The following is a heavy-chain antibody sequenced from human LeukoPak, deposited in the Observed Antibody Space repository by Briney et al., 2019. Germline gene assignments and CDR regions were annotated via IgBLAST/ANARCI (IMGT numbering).Heavy chain of an antibody. CDR2: ISSNGGST. D-gene: IGHD6-13*01. CDR1: GFTFSSYA. Sequence: GGSLRLSCAASGFTFSSYAMHWVRQAPGKGLEYVSAISSNGGSTYCANSVKGRFTISRDNSKNTLYLQMGSLRAEDMAVYYCARGEGLIAAAGFDYWGQGTLVTVSS. CDR3: ARGEGLIAAAGFDY. V-gene: IGHV3-64*01. J-gene: IGHJ4*02.